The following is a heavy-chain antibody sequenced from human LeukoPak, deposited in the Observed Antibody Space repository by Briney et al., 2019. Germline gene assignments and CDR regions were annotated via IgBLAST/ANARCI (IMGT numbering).Heavy chain of an antibody. V-gene: IGHV3-23*01. D-gene: IGHD2-8*02. CDR2: IGCSGGTT. Sequence: GGSLRLSCAASGFTFSNYTMNWVRQAPGKGLEWVSGIGCSGGTTYYADSVKGRFTISSDNSKNTLYLQMNSLRADDTAIYYCAESRGCRSDWWFEYWGQGTLVTVSS. CDR1: GFTFSNYT. J-gene: IGHJ4*02. CDR3: AESRGCRSDWWFEY.